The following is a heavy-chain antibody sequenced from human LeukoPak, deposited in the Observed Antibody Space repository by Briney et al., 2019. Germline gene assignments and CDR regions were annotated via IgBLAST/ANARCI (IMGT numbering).Heavy chain of an antibody. V-gene: IGHV5-51*01. D-gene: IGHD6-19*01. J-gene: IGHJ4*01. Sequence: GESLKISCKGSGYSFTNYWIAWVRQMPGEGLEWMGIIYPGDSDTRYSPSLQGQVTISTNKSISTAYLQWSSLKASDTAMYYCARKGNTVAGFDYWGHGTLVTVSS. CDR3: ARKGNTVAGFDY. CDR1: GYSFTNYW. CDR2: IYPGDSDT.